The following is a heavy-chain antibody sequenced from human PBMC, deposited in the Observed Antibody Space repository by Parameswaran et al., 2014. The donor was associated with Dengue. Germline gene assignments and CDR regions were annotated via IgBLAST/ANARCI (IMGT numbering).Heavy chain of an antibody. D-gene: IGHD3-10*01. J-gene: IGHJ3*02. CDR2: IYYSGST. V-gene: IGHV4-31*02. CDR3: EWYYYGSGSFDAFDI. Sequence: WIRQPPGKGLEWIGYIYYSGSTYYNPSLKSRVTISVDTSKNQFSLKLSSVTAADTAVYYCEWYYYGSGSFDAFDIWGQGTMVTVSS.